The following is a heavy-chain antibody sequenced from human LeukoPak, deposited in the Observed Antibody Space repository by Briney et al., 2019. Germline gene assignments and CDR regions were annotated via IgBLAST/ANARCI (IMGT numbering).Heavy chain of an antibody. Sequence: SVKVSCKASGYTFTGYDINWIRQAPGQGLEWMGWMNPDSGNTGYAQEFQGRVTVTRDTSITTAYMELSSLRFEDTAVYYCARALSGCILCFDLWGLGTLVTVSS. CDR2: MNPDSGNT. D-gene: IGHD6-19*01. J-gene: IGHJ4*02. CDR3: ARALSGCILCFDL. CDR1: GYTFTGYD. V-gene: IGHV1-8*01.